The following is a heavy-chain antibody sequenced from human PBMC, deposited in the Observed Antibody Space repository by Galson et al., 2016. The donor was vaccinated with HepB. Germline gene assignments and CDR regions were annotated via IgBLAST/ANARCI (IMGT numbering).Heavy chain of an antibody. CDR3: ARMQWLVDWYLDL. CDR1: GYNFASSW. V-gene: IGHV5-51*01. CDR2: IYPGDSDT. Sequence: QSGADVKKPGESLQISCNGSGYNFASSWIVWVRQRPGKGMEWMGIIYPGDSDTRYSSSFQGQVTISADKSISTAYLEWSSLEASDSAVYYCARMQWLVDWYLDLWGQGTLVTVSS. D-gene: IGHD6-19*01. J-gene: IGHJ2*01.